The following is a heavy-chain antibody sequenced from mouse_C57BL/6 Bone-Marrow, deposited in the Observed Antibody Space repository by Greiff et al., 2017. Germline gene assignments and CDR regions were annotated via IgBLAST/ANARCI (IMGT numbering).Heavy chain of an antibody. CDR2: IHPNSGST. CDR1: GYTFTSYW. D-gene: IGHD1-1*01. Sequence: QVQLQQPGAELVKPGASVKLSCKASGYTFTSYWMHWVKQRPGQGLEWIGMIHPNSGSTNYNEKFKSKATLTVDKSSSTAYMQLSSLTSEDSAVYDCARYERLIRVDYWGQGTTLTVSS. V-gene: IGHV1-64*01. CDR3: ARYERLIRVDY. J-gene: IGHJ2*01.